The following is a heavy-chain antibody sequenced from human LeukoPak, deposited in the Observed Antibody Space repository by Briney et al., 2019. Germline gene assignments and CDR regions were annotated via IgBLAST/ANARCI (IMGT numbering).Heavy chain of an antibody. V-gene: IGHV3-9*01. J-gene: IGHJ4*02. CDR1: GFTFDDYA. Sequence: GRSLRLSCAASGFTFDDYAMHWVRQAPGKGLEWVSGISWNSGSIGYADSVKGRFTVSRDNAKNTLNLQMNSLRAEDTAVYYCGRVGEKGYWGQGTLVTVSS. D-gene: IGHD3-3*01. CDR2: ISWNSGSI. CDR3: GRVGEKGY.